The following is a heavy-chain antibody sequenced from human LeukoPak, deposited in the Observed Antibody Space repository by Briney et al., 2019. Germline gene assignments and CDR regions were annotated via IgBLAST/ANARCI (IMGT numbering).Heavy chain of an antibody. J-gene: IGHJ4*02. CDR2: IYYSGST. CDR3: ARRGSNWGYYFDY. V-gene: IGHV4-59*08. Sequence: SETLSLTCTVSGDSISSYYWSWIQQPPGKGLEWIGYIYYSGSTNYNPSLKSRVTISVDTSKNQFSLKLSSVTAADTAVYYCARRGSNWGYYFDYWGQGTLVTVSS. D-gene: IGHD7-27*01. CDR1: GDSISSYY.